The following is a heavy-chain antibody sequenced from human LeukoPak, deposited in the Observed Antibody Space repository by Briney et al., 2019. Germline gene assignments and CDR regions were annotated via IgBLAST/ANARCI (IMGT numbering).Heavy chain of an antibody. V-gene: IGHV1-2*06. CDR2: INPNSGGT. J-gene: IGHJ4*02. CDR3: AREGNYYFDY. CDR1: GYSFTSNY. Sequence: AASVKVSCKASGYSFTSNYMHWVRQAPGQGLEWMGRINPNSGGTNYAQKFQGRVTMTRDTSISTAYMELSRLRSDDTAVYYCAREGNYYFDYWGQGTLVTVSS. D-gene: IGHD4-23*01.